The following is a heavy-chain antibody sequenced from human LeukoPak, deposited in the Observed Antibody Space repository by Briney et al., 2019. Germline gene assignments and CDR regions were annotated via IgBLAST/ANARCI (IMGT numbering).Heavy chain of an antibody. Sequence: NSSETLSLTCTVSGGSISSYYWSWIRQPPGKGLEWIGYIYYIGNTNYNPSLKSRVTISVDTSKNQFSLKLSSVTAADTAVYYCAKSRRGCYDYWGQGTLVTVSS. J-gene: IGHJ4*02. D-gene: IGHD3-22*01. V-gene: IGHV4-59*01. CDR1: GGSISSYY. CDR3: AKSRRGCYDY. CDR2: IYYIGNT.